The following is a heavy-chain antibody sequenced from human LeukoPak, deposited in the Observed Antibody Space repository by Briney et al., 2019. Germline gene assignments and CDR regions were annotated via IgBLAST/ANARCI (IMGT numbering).Heavy chain of an antibody. Sequence: GASVKVSCKASGYTFTSYDIIWVRHATGQGLEWMGWMSPNSGDTGYAQKFQGRVTMTRDTSISTAYMELTSLRSEDTAVYYCARGPPNCGFDFWGQGALVTVSS. CDR3: ARGPPNCGFDF. V-gene: IGHV1-8*01. CDR2: MSPNSGDT. D-gene: IGHD7-27*01. J-gene: IGHJ4*02. CDR1: GYTFTSYD.